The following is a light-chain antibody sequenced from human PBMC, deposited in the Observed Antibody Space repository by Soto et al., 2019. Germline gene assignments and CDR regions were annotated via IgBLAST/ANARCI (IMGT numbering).Light chain of an antibody. CDR2: EVT. V-gene: IGLV2-14*01. CDR1: SSDVGSYNH. CDR3: ISYTGSSTSYV. Sequence: QPALTQPASVSGSPGQSITISCSGTSSDVGSYNHVAWYQQFPGKTPKLIIYEVTYRPSGVSHRFSASKSGNTASLTISGLQAEDEADYYCISYTGSSTSYVFGTGTKVTVL. J-gene: IGLJ1*01.